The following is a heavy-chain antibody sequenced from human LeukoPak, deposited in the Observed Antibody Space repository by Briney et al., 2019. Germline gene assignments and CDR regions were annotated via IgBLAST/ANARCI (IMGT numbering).Heavy chain of an antibody. CDR1: GGSISSYY. CDR3: ARGAPHYYFDSSGYYFDS. V-gene: IGHV4-4*07. J-gene: IGHJ4*02. CDR2: LNTRGNT. Sequence: PSETLSLTCTVSGGSISSYYWSWIRQPAGKGLEWIGRLNTRGNTNYNPSLDSRVSMSVDTPKSQFSLRLSSVTAADTAVYYCARGAPHYYFDSSGYYFDSWGQGILVTVSS. D-gene: IGHD3-22*01.